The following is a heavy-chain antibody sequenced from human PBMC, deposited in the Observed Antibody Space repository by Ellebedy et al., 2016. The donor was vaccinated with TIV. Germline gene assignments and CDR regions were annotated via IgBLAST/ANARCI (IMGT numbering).Heavy chain of an antibody. CDR3: AREEAVAGRIFDY. J-gene: IGHJ4*02. D-gene: IGHD6-19*01. CDR2: ISSSSSYI. Sequence: GESLKISCAASGFTFSSYSMNWVRQAPGKGLEWVSSISSSSSYIYYADSVKGRFTISRDNAKNSLYLQMNSLRAEDTAVYYCAREEAVAGRIFDYWGQGTLVTVSS. V-gene: IGHV3-21*01. CDR1: GFTFSSYS.